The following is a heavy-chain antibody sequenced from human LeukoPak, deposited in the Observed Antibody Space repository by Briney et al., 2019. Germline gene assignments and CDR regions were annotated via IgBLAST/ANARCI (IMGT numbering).Heavy chain of an antibody. Sequence: GGSLRLSCAASGFTFSTFCMNWVRQAPGKGLEWVAYIGHDGDHEFYDDSVKGRFTISRDNSENTLFLQMNSLRPDDTGVYYCAKKGADSNTGGAIAYWGQGTLVTVSS. CDR2: IGHDGDHE. V-gene: IGHV3-30*02. D-gene: IGHD2-8*02. J-gene: IGHJ4*02. CDR3: AKKGADSNTGGAIAY. CDR1: GFTFSTFC.